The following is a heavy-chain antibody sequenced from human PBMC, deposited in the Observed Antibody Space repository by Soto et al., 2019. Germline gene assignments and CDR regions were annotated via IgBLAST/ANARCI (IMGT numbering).Heavy chain of an antibody. CDR2: IIPIFGTA. J-gene: IGHJ6*02. Sequence: SAKVSFKASSGTFSSDAISWVRQAPGQGLEWMGGIIPIFGTANYAQKFQGRVTITADESTSTAYMELSSLRSEDTAVYYCARDSIGLRSLRNYYYYGMDVWGQGTTVTVSS. CDR1: SGTFSSDA. D-gene: IGHD4-17*01. V-gene: IGHV1-69*13. CDR3: ARDSIGLRSLRNYYYYGMDV.